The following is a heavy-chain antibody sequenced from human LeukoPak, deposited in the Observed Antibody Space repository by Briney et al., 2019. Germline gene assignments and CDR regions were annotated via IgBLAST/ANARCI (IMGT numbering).Heavy chain of an antibody. D-gene: IGHD2-2*01. V-gene: IGHV3-23*01. CDR3: AKDIVVVPAAMCYVEYYGMDV. CDR2: ISGSGGGT. Sequence: PGGSLRLSCAASGFTFSSYAMSWVRQAPGKGLEWVSAISGSGGGTYYADSVKGRFTISRDNSKNTLYLQMNSLRAEDTAVYYCAKDIVVVPAAMCYVEYYGMDVWGQGTTVTVSS. CDR1: GFTFSSYA. J-gene: IGHJ6*02.